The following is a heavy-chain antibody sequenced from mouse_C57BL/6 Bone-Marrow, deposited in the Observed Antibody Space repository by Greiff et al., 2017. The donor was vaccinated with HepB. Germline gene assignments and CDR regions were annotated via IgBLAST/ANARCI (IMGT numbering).Heavy chain of an antibody. Sequence: EVQLQQSGPELVKPGASVKISCKASGYTFTDYYMNWVKQSHGKSLEWIGDINPNNGGSSYNQKFKGKATLTVDKSSSTAYMELRSLTSEDSAVYYCASEGIDDGYYYHFDYWGQGAALTVSS. CDR2: INPNNGGS. D-gene: IGHD2-3*01. J-gene: IGHJ2*01. CDR3: ASEGIDDGYYYHFDY. V-gene: IGHV1-26*01. CDR1: GYTFTDYY.